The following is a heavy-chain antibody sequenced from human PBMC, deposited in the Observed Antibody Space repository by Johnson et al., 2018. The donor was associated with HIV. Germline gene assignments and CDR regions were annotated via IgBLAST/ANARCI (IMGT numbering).Heavy chain of an antibody. CDR3: AKKGGVYSSSHDAFDI. CDR1: GLNFSDYG. J-gene: IGHJ3*02. V-gene: IGHV3-30*18. Sequence: QVQLVESGGGVVQPGMFMTLSCSASGLNFSDYGLHWVRQAPGKGLEWVAVISYDGSNKYYADSLMGRFTFSRDNSKNTLYLQMNWLRAEDTAVYYCAKKGGVYSSSHDAFDIWGQGTMVTVSS. CDR2: ISYDGSNK. D-gene: IGHD6-19*01.